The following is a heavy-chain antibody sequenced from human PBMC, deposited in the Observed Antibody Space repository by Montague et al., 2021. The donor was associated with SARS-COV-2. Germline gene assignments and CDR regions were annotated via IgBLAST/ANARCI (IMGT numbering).Heavy chain of an antibody. CDR1: GDNVSSNSGA. Sequence: CAITGDNVSSNSGAWNWLRQSPSRGLEWLGRTYYRSKWYYNYGVSVESRITVNADTSKNQVFLQLNSVTPEDTAVYFCARGLPAGPNFGMDVWGQGTTVTVSS. CDR3: ARGLPAGPNFGMDV. J-gene: IGHJ6*02. D-gene: IGHD2-2*01. CDR2: TYYRSKWYY. V-gene: IGHV6-1*01.